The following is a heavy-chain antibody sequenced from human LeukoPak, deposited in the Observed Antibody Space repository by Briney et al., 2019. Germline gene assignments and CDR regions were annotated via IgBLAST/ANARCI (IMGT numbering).Heavy chain of an antibody. D-gene: IGHD3-16*02. CDR3: ARDRYDYVWGSYLRRGMDV. V-gene: IGHV1-46*01. CDR2: INPSGGST. CDR1: GGTFSSYA. J-gene: IGHJ6*02. Sequence: ASVKVSCKASGGTFSSYAISWVRQAPGQGLEWMGIINPSGGSTSYAQKFQGRVTMTRDTSTSTVYMELSSLRSEDTAVYYCARDRYDYVWGSYLRRGMDVWGQGTTVTVSS.